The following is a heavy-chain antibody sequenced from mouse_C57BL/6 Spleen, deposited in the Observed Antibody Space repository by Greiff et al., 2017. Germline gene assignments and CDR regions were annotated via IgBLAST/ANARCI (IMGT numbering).Heavy chain of an antibody. CDR3: ARDYGRYDYDVDY. CDR2: ISDGGSYT. J-gene: IGHJ2*01. CDR1: GFTFSSYA. V-gene: IGHV5-4*01. Sequence: EVMLVESGGGLVKPGGSLKLSCAASGFTFSSYAMSWVRQTPEKRLEWVATISDGGSYTYYPDNVKGRFTISRDNAKNNLYLQMSHLKSEDTAMYSCARDYGRYDYDVDYWGQGTTLTVSS. D-gene: IGHD2-4*01.